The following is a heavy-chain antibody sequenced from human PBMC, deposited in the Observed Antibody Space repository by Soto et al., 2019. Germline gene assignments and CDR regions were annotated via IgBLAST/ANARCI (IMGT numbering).Heavy chain of an antibody. J-gene: IGHJ4*02. CDR3: ARGRRGILQAAHDY. D-gene: IGHD3-16*01. CDR1: GGSFSGYY. CDR2: INHSGST. Sequence: PSETLSLTCAVYGGSFSGYYWSWILQPPGKGLEWIGEINHSGSTTYNPSLMSRVTISVDPSKNQFSLKLSSVTAAATAVYYCARGRRGILQAAHDYWGQGTLVTVSS. V-gene: IGHV4-34*01.